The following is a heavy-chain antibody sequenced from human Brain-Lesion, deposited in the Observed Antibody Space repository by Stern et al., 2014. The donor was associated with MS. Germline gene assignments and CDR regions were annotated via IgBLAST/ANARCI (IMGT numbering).Heavy chain of an antibody. Sequence: QVQLQESGPGLVKPSETLSLICTVSGDSISRSSHYWGWIRQPPGRGLEWIGSIYYSGTTYYNPSLKSRATISVHTSQNQISLTLSSVTAADTAVYYCARVNDFWSGYYFDYFDYWGQGILVTVSS. CDR2: IYYSGTT. V-gene: IGHV4-39*01. J-gene: IGHJ4*02. CDR3: ARVNDFWSGYYFDYFDY. CDR1: GDSISRSSHY. D-gene: IGHD3-3*01.